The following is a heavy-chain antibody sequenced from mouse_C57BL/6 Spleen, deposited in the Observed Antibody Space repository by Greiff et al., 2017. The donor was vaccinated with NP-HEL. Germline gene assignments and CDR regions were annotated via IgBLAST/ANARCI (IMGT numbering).Heavy chain of an antibody. CDR1: GYTFTDYE. CDR2: IDPETGGT. Sequence: VQLQQSGAELVRPGASVTLSCKASGYTFTDYEMHWVKQTPVHGLEWIGAIDPETGGTAYNQKFKGKAILTADKSSSTAYMELRSLTSEDSAVYYCSVNTVVATDYAMDYWGQGTSVTVSS. J-gene: IGHJ4*01. D-gene: IGHD1-1*01. CDR3: SVNTVVATDYAMDY. V-gene: IGHV1-15*01.